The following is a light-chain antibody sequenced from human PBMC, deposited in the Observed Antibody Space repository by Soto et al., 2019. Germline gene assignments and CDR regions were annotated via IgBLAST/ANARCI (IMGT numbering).Light chain of an antibody. CDR2: LGS. CDR3: MQRLQTPLT. J-gene: IGKJ4*01. V-gene: IGKV2-28*01. CDR1: QSLLQSNGKNS. Sequence: DIVMTQSPLSLPVTPGEAASISCRSSQSLLQSNGKNSLDWYLQKPGQSPRLLIFLGSNRASGVPDTFSGSGSGTDFTLTISRVEAEDVGIYYCMQRLQTPLTFSGGTRVEIK.